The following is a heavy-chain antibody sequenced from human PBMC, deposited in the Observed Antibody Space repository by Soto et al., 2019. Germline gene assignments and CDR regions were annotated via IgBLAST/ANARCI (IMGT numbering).Heavy chain of an antibody. CDR3: ASDRSSGWDQGYGMDV. CDR1: GGSISTYY. CDR2: IYYSGST. Sequence: PSDTLSLTCTVSGGSISTYYWSWIRQPPEKGLEWIGYIYYSGSTSYNPSLKSRVTISVDTSKNQFSLKLRSVTAADTAVYYCASDRSSGWDQGYGMDVWGQVTTVTVS. D-gene: IGHD6-19*01. J-gene: IGHJ6*02. V-gene: IGHV4-59*07.